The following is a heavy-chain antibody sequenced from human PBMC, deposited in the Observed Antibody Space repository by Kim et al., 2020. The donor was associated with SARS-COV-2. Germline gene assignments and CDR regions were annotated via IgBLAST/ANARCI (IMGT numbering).Heavy chain of an antibody. CDR1: GFTFSSYW. CDR2: INSDGSST. J-gene: IGHJ1*01. V-gene: IGHV3-74*01. CDR3: ARDYYGSGSYYNAEYFQH. Sequence: GGSLRLSCAASGFTFSSYWMHWVRQAPGNGLVWVSRINSDGSSTSYADSVKGRFTISRDNAKNTLYLQMNSLRAEDTAVYYCARDYYGSGSYYNAEYFQHWGQGTLVTVSS. D-gene: IGHD3-10*01.